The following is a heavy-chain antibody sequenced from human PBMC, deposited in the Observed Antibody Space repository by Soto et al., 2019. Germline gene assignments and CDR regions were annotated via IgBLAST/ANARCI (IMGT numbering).Heavy chain of an antibody. CDR1: GGSISSGGYY. D-gene: IGHD2-8*01. V-gene: IGHV4-31*03. Sequence: PSETLSLTCTVSGGSISSGGYYWSWIRQHPGKGLEWIGYIYYSGSTYYNPSLKSRVTISVDTSKNQFSLKLSSVTAADTAVYYCARARRPYCTNGVCRNWFDPWGQGTLVTVSS. CDR3: ARARRPYCTNGVCRNWFDP. CDR2: IYYSGST. J-gene: IGHJ5*02.